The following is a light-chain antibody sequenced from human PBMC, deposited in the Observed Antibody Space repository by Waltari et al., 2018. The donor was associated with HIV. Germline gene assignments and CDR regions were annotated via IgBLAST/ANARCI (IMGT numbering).Light chain of an antibody. CDR2: GNS. V-gene: IGLV1-40*01. CDR1: SSNIGAGSD. Sequence: QSVLTQPPSVSGAPGQRVTISCTGSSSNIGAGSDVQWYQQLPGTAPKLLIYGNSNRPSGVPDRFSGSKSGTSASLAITGLQAEDEADYYCQSYDSSLSGNVVFGGGTKLTVL. CDR3: QSYDSSLSGNVV. J-gene: IGLJ2*01.